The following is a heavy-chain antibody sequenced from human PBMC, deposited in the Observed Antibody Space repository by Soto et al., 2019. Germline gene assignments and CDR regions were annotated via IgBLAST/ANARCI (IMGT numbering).Heavy chain of an antibody. Sequence: QVQLVESGGGVVQPGRSLRLSCAASGFTFSDYGMHWVRQAPGKGLEWVAFILSDGNNKYYIDSVEGRFTISRDISKNTVFLQMDRLRGEDTAFYYCVRDADFGNGNFDYWGQGTLVTVSS. V-gene: IGHV3-33*01. D-gene: IGHD3-10*01. J-gene: IGHJ4*02. CDR2: ILSDGNNK. CDR1: GFTFSDYG. CDR3: VRDADFGNGNFDY.